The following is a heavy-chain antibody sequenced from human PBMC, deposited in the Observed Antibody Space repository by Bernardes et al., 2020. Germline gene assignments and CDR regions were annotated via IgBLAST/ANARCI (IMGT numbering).Heavy chain of an antibody. CDR3: ARSLAIFGVVIALGY. CDR2: INPNSGGT. Sequence: ASVKVSCKASGYTFTGYYMHWVRQAPGQGLEWMGRINPNSGGTNYAQKFQGRVTMTRDTSISTAYMELSRLRSDDTAVYYCARSLAIFGVVIALGYWGQGTLVTVSS. J-gene: IGHJ4*02. D-gene: IGHD3-3*01. V-gene: IGHV1-2*06. CDR1: GYTFTGYY.